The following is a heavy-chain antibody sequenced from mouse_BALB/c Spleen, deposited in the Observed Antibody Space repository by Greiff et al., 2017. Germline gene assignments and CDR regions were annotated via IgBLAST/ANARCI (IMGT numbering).Heavy chain of an antibody. CDR3: TRGRYDWDFDY. CDR1: GFTFSSYT. J-gene: IGHJ2*01. D-gene: IGHD2-14*01. Sequence: EVQGVESGGGLVKPGGSLKLSCAASGFTFSSYTMSWVRQTPEKRLEWVATISSGGSYTYYPDSVKGRFTISRDNAKNTLYLQMSSLKSEDTAMYYCTRGRYDWDFDYWGQGTTLTVSS. V-gene: IGHV5-6-4*01. CDR2: ISSGGSYT.